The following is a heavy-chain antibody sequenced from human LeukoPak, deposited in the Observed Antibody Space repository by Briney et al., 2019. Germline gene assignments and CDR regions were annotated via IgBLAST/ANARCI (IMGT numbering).Heavy chain of an antibody. CDR2: INDDGSAT. CDR3: AREILAPGKTHDY. CDR1: GFTFSNYW. J-gene: IGHJ4*02. Sequence: GGSLILSCAASGFTFSNYWMHWVRQVPGKGLVWVSRINDDGSATFYADSVKGRFTISRDNAKNTLFLQINSLRAEDTAVYYCAREILAPGKTHDYWGQGTLVTVSS. V-gene: IGHV3-74*01.